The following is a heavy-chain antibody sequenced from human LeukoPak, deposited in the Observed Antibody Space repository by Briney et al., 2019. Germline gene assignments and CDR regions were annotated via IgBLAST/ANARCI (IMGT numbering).Heavy chain of an antibody. J-gene: IGHJ4*02. CDR3: AREQYSSGWLGY. V-gene: IGHV4-34*01. Sequence: SETLSLTCAVYGGSCSGYYWSWIRQPPGKGLEWIGEINHSGSTNYNPSLKSRVTISVDTSKNQFSLKLSSVTAADTAMYYCAREQYSSGWLGYWGQGTLVTVSS. CDR1: GGSCSGYY. CDR2: INHSGST. D-gene: IGHD6-19*01.